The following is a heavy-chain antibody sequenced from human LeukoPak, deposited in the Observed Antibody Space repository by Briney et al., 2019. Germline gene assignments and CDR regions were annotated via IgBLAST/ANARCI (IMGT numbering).Heavy chain of an antibody. Sequence: PGGSLRLSCAASGFTFSSYGMHWVRQAPGKGLEWVAVIWYDGSNKYYADSVKGRFTISRDNSKNTLYLQMNSLRAEDTAVYYCAKDLRFIVHYYDSSGPVDAFDIWGQGTMVTVSS. CDR1: GFTFSSYG. D-gene: IGHD3-22*01. J-gene: IGHJ3*02. V-gene: IGHV3-33*06. CDR3: AKDLRFIVHYYDSSGPVDAFDI. CDR2: IWYDGSNK.